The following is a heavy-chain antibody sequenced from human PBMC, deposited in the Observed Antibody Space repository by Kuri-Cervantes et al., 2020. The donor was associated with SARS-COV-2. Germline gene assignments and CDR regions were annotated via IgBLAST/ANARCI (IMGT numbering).Heavy chain of an antibody. D-gene: IGHD6-13*01. CDR2: IYYSGST. J-gene: IGHJ4*02. V-gene: IGHV4-59*04. CDR1: GGSVSSYY. CDR3: ARHVGKPEQLPLN. Sequence: GSLRLSCTVSGGSVSSYYWSWIRQPPGKGLEWIGYIYYSGSTYYNPSLKSRVTISVDTSKNQFSLKLSSVTAADTAVYYCARHVGKPEQLPLNWGQGTLVTVSS.